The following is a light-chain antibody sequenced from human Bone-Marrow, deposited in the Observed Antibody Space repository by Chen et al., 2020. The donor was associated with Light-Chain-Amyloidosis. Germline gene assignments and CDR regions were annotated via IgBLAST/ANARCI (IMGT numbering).Light chain of an antibody. J-gene: IGKJ4*01. CDR1: QSVSSY. V-gene: IGKV3-11*01. CDR3: QQRSNWPGT. Sequence: IVSTQSPSTLSFSPGERATLSCRASQSVSSYLAWYQQKPGQAPRLLIYDASNRATGIPARFSGSGSGTDFTLTISSLEPEDFAVYYCQQRSNWPGTFGGGTKVEIK. CDR2: DAS.